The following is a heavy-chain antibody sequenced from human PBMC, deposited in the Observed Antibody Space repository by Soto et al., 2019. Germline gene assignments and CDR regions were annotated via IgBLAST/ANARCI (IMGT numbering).Heavy chain of an antibody. Sequence: PGGSLRLSCAASGFTFSSYAMSWVRQAPGKGLEWVSAISGSGGSTYYADSVKGRFTISRDNSKNTLYLQMTSLRAEDTAVYYCAKDRYYYGSGSYYKPNWLDPGGQGTLVTVSS. J-gene: IGHJ5*02. V-gene: IGHV3-23*01. CDR3: AKDRYYYGSGSYYKPNWLDP. D-gene: IGHD3-10*01. CDR2: ISGSGGST. CDR1: GFTFSSYA.